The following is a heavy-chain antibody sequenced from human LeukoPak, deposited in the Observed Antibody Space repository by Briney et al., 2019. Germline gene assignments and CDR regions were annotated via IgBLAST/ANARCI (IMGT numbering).Heavy chain of an antibody. D-gene: IGHD3-9*01. J-gene: IGHJ6*04. CDR2: INHSGRT. V-gene: IGHV4-34*01. Sequence: PSETLSLPCAVYGGSFSGYYWSWIRQPPGKGLEWIGEINHSGRTNYKPSLKRGGTISVDTSKIHFSLKLSSVTAADTAVYYCARGADILTGYYFNYYYYGMDVWGKGTTVTVSS. CDR3: ARGADILTGYYFNYYYYGMDV. CDR1: GGSFSGYY.